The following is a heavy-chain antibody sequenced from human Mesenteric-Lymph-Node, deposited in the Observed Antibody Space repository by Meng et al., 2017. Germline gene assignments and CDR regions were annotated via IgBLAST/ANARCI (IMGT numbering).Heavy chain of an antibody. CDR3: ARDLKGRRITIFGVVSPFDY. J-gene: IGHJ4*02. CDR1: GFTFGDYA. D-gene: IGHD3-3*01. CDR2: ISSSSSYI. Sequence: GGSLRLSCTASGFTFGDYAMSWFRQAPGKGLEWVSSISSSSSYIYYADSVKGRFTISRDNAKNSLYLQMNSLRAEDTAVYYCARDLKGRRITIFGVVSPFDYWGQGTLVTVSS. V-gene: IGHV3-21*01.